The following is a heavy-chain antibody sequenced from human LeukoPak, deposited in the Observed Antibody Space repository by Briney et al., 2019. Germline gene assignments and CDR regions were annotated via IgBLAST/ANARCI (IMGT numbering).Heavy chain of an antibody. CDR1: GFTFSSYA. V-gene: IGHV3-30-3*01. Sequence: GGSLRLSCAASGFTFSSYAMHWVRQAPGKGLEWVAVISYDGSNKYYADSVKGRFTISRDNSKNTLYLQMHSLRAEDTAVYYCARDDGIVGATYYFDYWGQGTLVTVSS. CDR3: ARDDGIVGATYYFDY. J-gene: IGHJ4*02. CDR2: ISYDGSNK. D-gene: IGHD1-26*01.